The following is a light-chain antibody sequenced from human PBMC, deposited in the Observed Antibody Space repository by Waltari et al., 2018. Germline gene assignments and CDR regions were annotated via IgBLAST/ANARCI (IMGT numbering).Light chain of an antibody. J-gene: IGLJ3*02. Sequence: QTVVTQEPSLTVSPGGTVPLPCASSTGDVTSGHYPYWFKQRPGQAPRTLIYETSNKHSWTPARFSGSLLGGKAALTLSGAQAEDEADYYCLLSYSGSWVFGGGTKLTVL. V-gene: IGLV7-46*01. CDR2: ETS. CDR1: TGDVTSGHY. CDR3: LLSYSGSWV.